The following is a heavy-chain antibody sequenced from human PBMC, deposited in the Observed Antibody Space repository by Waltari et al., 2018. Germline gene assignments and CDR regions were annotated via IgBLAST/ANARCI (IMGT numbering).Heavy chain of an antibody. V-gene: IGHV3-30*02. CDR2: LRYDGSLG. D-gene: IGHD1-20*01. CDR3: AKPFDNAFDM. CDR1: GFSFRNSG. Sequence: QVQLVESGGGVVQPGGSLRLSCAASGFSFRNSGMHWVRQAPGKGLGWVGFLRYDGSLGYYEESVEGRFTISRDNSQNTLYLQMNSLRVEDTAVYYCAKPFDNAFDMWGQGTMVTVSS. J-gene: IGHJ3*02.